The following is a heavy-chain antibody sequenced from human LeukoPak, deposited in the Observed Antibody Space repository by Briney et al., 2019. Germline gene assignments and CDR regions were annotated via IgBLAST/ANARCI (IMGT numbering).Heavy chain of an antibody. CDR3: AKFKGHYGDSEYYFDY. CDR1: GFTFSRYS. CDR2: ITGGSDYI. D-gene: IGHD3-10*01. Sequence: GGSLRLSCAASGFTFSRYSVNWVRQAPGKGLEWVSCITGGSDYIFYADSVRGRFTISRDNAKNSLYLQMNSLRAEDTAVYYCAKFKGHYGDSEYYFDYWGQGTLVTVSS. J-gene: IGHJ4*02. V-gene: IGHV3-21*01.